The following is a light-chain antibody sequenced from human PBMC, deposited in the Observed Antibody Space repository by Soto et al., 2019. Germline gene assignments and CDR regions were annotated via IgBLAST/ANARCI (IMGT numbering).Light chain of an antibody. J-gene: IGLJ1*01. V-gene: IGLV2-14*03. CDR3: CSYTTRYLYV. CDR1: SFDVGAYNY. CDR2: DDS. Sequence: QSALTQPASVSGSPGQSIAISCTGTSFDVGAYNYVSWYQQHPGTVPKLIIYDDSSRPSGVPSRFSGSKSGTAASLTISGLQADDEADYYRCSYTTRYLYVFGSGTKVTVL.